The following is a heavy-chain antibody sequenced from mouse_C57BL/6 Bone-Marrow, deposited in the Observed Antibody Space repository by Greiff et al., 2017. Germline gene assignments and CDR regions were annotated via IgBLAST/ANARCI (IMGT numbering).Heavy chain of an antibody. CDR2: IYPGDGDT. CDR1: GYAFSSYW. D-gene: IGHD2-1*01. V-gene: IGHV1-80*01. Sequence: VQLQQSGAELVKPGASVKISCKASGYAFSSYWMNWVKQRPGKGLEWIGQIYPGDGDTNYNGKFKGTATLTADTSSSTAYMQLSSLTSEDSAVYFCARFDGNHWYFDVWGTGTTVTVSS. CDR3: ARFDGNHWYFDV. J-gene: IGHJ1*03.